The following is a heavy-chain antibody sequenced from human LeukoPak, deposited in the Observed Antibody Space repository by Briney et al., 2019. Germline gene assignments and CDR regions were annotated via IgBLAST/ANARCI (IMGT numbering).Heavy chain of an antibody. D-gene: IGHD5-12*01. V-gene: IGHV3-20*04. CDR3: ARGGGYDFYHYFDY. CDR2: INWSGGST. J-gene: IGHJ4*02. CDR1: GFTFDDYG. Sequence: PGGSLRLSCAASGFTFDDYGMSWVRQAPGKGLEWVSGINWSGGSTGYADSVKGRFTISRDNAKNSLYLQMNSLRAEDTALYYCARGGGYDFYHYFDYWGQGTLVTVSS.